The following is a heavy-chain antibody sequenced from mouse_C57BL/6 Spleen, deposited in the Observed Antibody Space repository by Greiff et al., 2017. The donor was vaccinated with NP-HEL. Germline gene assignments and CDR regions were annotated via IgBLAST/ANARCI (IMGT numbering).Heavy chain of an antibody. CDR3: ARPIYYDYDGAFDY. CDR2: INPSSGYT. V-gene: IGHV1-4*01. D-gene: IGHD2-4*01. Sequence: VKLMESGAELARPGASVKMSCKASGYTFTSYTMHWVKQRPGQGLEWIGYINPSSGYTKYNQKFKDKATLTADKSSSTAYMQLSSLTSEDSAVYYCARPIYYDYDGAFDYWGQGTTLTVSS. CDR1: GYTFTSYT. J-gene: IGHJ2*01.